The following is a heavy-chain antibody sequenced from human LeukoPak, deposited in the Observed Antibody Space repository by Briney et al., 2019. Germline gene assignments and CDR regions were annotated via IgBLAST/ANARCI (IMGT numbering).Heavy chain of an antibody. V-gene: IGHV1-18*01. CDR1: GYTFTSYG. J-gene: IGHJ4*02. D-gene: IGHD3-10*01. Sequence: ASVKVSCKASGYTFTSYGISWVRQAPGQGLEWMGWISAYNGNTNYAQKLQGRVTMTTDTSTSTAYMELRSLRSDDTAVYYCARGLQNRDYFGSGNYYNYWGQGTLVTVSS. CDR3: ARGLQNRDYFGSGNYYNY. CDR2: ISAYNGNT.